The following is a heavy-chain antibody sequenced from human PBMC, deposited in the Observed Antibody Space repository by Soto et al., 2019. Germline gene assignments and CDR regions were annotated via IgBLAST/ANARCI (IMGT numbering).Heavy chain of an antibody. CDR2: IGTAGDT. CDR3: ARVVEYYYYMDV. V-gene: IGHV3-13*01. Sequence: PGGSLRLSCAASGFTFSSYDMHWVRQATGKGLEWVSAIGTAGDTYYPGSVKGRFTISRENAKNSLYLQMNSLRAGDTAVYYCARVVEYYYYMDVWGKGTTVTVSS. D-gene: IGHD2-21*01. J-gene: IGHJ6*03. CDR1: GFTFSSYD.